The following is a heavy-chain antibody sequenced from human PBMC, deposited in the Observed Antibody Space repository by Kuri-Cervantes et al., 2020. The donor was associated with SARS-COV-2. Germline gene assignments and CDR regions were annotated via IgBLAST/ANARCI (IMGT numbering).Heavy chain of an antibody. CDR2: ISSSSSYI. CDR3: ARDRNWGDWYFDL. CDR1: GFTFDDYA. D-gene: IGHD7-27*01. J-gene: IGHJ2*01. Sequence: GESLKISCASSGFTFDDYAMHWVRQAPGKGLEWVSSISSSSSYIYYADSVKGRFTISRDNAKNSLYLQMNSLRAEDTAVYYCARDRNWGDWYFDLWGRGTLVTVSS. V-gene: IGHV3-21*01.